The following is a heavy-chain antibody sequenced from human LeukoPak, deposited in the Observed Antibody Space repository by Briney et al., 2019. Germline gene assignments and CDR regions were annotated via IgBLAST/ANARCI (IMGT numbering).Heavy chain of an antibody. V-gene: IGHV4-30-2*01. J-gene: IGHJ4*02. D-gene: IGHD3-10*01. CDR3: ARDPSSGYFDY. CDR2: IYHSGST. CDR1: GGSITGYY. Sequence: PSETLSLTCTVSGGSITGYYWSWIRQPPGKGLEWIGYIYHSGSTYYNPSLKSRVTISVDRSKNQFSLKLSSVTAADTAVYYCARDPSSGYFDYWGQGTLVTVSS.